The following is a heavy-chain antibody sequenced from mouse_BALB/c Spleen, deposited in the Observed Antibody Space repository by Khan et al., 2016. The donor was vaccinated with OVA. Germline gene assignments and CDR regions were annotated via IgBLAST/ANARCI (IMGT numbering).Heavy chain of an antibody. V-gene: IGHV9-1*02. J-gene: IGHJ1*01. CDR3: ARISSYWYSDV. CDR2: INTYTGEP. Sequence: QIQLVQSGPELKKPGETVKISCKASGYTFTNYGMNWVKQAPGKGLKRMGWINTYTGEPTYADDFKGRFVFSLETSASTAYLQISNLKNEDMTTYFCARISSYWYSDVWGAGTAVNGSS. CDR1: GYTFTNYG. D-gene: IGHD6-2*01.